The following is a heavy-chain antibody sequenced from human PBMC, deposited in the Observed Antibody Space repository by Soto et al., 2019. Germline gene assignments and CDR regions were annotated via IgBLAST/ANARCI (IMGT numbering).Heavy chain of an antibody. Sequence: QVQLVQSGAEVKKPGASVKVSCKASGYTFTSYGISWVRQAPGQGLEWMGWISAYNGNTNYAQKLQDRVNMTSDTSTSKAYMELRSLGSDDTAVYYCARDGQIAPAHGTVTAFDYWGQGSLVTVSS. CDR3: ARDGQIAPAHGTVTAFDY. J-gene: IGHJ4*02. D-gene: IGHD2-21*02. V-gene: IGHV1-18*04. CDR2: ISAYNGNT. CDR1: GYTFTSYG.